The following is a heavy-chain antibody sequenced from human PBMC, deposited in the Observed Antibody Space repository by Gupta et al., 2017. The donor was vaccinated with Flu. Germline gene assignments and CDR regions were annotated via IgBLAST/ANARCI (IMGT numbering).Heavy chain of an antibody. CDR2: ISGSGDST. D-gene: IGHD3-22*01. J-gene: IGHJ4*02. Sequence: EVQLLESGGGLVQPGGSLRLSCAASGFTFNINAMTWVRQAPGKGLEWVSVISGSGDSTYYADSVKGRFTISRDNSKNRLYLQMNSLRAEDTAVYYCAKDRSSRGYYYTSDYWGQGTLVTVSS. CDR3: AKDRSSRGYYYTSDY. V-gene: IGHV3-23*01. CDR1: GFTFNINA.